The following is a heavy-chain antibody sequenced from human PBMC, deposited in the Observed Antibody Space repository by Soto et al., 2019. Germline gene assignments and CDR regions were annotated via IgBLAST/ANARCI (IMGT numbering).Heavy chain of an antibody. CDR1: GFTFSSYC. V-gene: IGHV3-74*01. Sequence: GGSLSLSCAASGFTFSSYCMHWVRQAPGKGLVWVSRINSDGSSTSYADSVKGRFTISRDNAKNTLYLQMNSLRVEDTAVYYCDRESSWNWFDPWGQGTLVTVSS. J-gene: IGHJ5*02. D-gene: IGHD6-13*01. CDR2: INSDGSST. CDR3: DRESSWNWFDP.